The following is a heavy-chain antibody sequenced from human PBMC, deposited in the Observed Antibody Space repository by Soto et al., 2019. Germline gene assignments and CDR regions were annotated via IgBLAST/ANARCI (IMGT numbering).Heavy chain of an antibody. CDR3: TGEVASGY. J-gene: IGHJ4*02. Sequence: GGSLRLSCAASGFTFSSYAMSWVRQAPGKGLEWVAVISRDGGTKYYADSVKGRFTISRDNSRNTLFLEMNSLRGDDMAVYYCTGEVASGYWGQGTLVTVSS. CDR2: ISRDGGTK. D-gene: IGHD2-8*02. V-gene: IGHV3-30*03. CDR1: GFTFSSYA.